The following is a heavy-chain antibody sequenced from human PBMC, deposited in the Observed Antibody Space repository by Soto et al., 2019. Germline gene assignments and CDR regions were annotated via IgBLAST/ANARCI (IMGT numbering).Heavy chain of an antibody. J-gene: IGHJ2*01. D-gene: IGHD1-1*01. CDR3: AKDLERSTIGYFDL. Sequence: GGSLRLSCAGSSFTFSTYPMSWVRQSPGKGLEWVSSITGSGDTTHYEDSVKGRFTISRDNSGSALYLQMNGLRAEDTAVYYCAKDLERSTIGYFDLWGRGTLVTVSS. V-gene: IGHV3-23*01. CDR2: ITGSGDTT. CDR1: SFTFSTYP.